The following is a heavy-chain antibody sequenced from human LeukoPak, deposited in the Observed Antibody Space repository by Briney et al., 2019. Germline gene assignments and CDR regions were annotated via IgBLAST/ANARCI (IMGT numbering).Heavy chain of an antibody. CDR1: GYTFTSYG. V-gene: IGHV1-18*01. CDR2: ISAYNGNT. CDR3: TRSGIAVAGTRYFQH. Sequence: ASVKVSCKASGYTFTSYGISWVRRAPGQGLEWMGWISAYNGNTNYAQKLQGRVTMTTDTSTSTAYMELRSLRSDDTAVYYCTRSGIAVAGTRYFQHWGQGTLVTVSS. J-gene: IGHJ1*01. D-gene: IGHD6-19*01.